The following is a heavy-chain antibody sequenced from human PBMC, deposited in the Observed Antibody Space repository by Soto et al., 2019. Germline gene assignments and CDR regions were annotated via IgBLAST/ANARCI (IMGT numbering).Heavy chain of an antibody. CDR3: ATDGPSNRLDP. J-gene: IGHJ5*02. V-gene: IGHV1-24*01. CDR2: FDPEDGET. CDR1: GYTLTELS. Sequence: QVQLVQSGAEVKKPGASVKVSCKVSGYTLTELSMHWVRQAPGKGLEWMGGFDPEDGETIYAQKFQGRVTXTXXTSTDTAYMELSSLRSEDTAVYYCATDGPSNRLDPWGQGTLVTVSS.